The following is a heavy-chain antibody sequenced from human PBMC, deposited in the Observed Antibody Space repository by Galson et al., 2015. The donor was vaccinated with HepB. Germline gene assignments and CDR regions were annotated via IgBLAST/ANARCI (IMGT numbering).Heavy chain of an antibody. J-gene: IGHJ5*02. CDR1: GGSFSANY. Sequence: NGGSFSANYWSWIRQPPGRGLEWIGDIDQTERTNYNPSLKSRVTISVDTSKYQFSLKLASVTAADTAVYYCASFHNWFDPWGQGTLVTVSS. CDR2: IDQTERT. CDR3: ASFHNWFDP. V-gene: IGHV4-34*01.